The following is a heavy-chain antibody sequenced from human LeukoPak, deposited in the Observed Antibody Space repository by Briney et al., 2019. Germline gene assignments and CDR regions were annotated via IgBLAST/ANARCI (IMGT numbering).Heavy chain of an antibody. Sequence: PSETLSLTCTVSGGSISSGDYYWSWIRQPPGRGLEWIGYIYYSGSTYYNPSLKSRVTISVDTSKNQFSLKLSSVTAADTAVYYCARASRRSYPIDYWGQGTLVTVSS. CDR2: IYYSGST. D-gene: IGHD3-16*02. CDR1: GGSISSGDYY. V-gene: IGHV4-30-4*08. CDR3: ARASRRSYPIDY. J-gene: IGHJ4*02.